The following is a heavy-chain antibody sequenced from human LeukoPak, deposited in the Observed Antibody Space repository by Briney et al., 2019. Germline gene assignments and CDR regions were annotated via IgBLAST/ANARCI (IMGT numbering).Heavy chain of an antibody. D-gene: IGHD3-22*01. CDR3: AGEAYFYDSSGYYYDDAFDI. CDR1: GFTFSSYS. J-gene: IGHJ3*02. CDR2: ISSSCSTI. V-gene: IGHV3-48*04. Sequence: GGSLRLSCAASGFTFSSYSMNWVRQAPGKGLEWVSYISSSCSTIYYADSVKGRFTISRDNAKNSLYLQMNSLRAEDTAVYFCAGEAYFYDSSGYYYDDAFDIWGQGTMVTVSS.